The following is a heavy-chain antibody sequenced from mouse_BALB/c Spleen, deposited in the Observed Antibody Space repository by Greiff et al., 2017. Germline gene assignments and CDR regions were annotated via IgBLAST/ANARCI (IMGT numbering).Heavy chain of an antibody. CDR1: GFTFSSYA. V-gene: IGHV5-9-4*01. D-gene: IGHD2-4*01. Sequence: DVHLVESGGGLVKPGGSLKLSCAASGFTFSSYAMSWVRQSPEKRLEWVAEISSGGSYTYYPDTVTGRFTISRDNAKNTLYLEMSSLRSEDTAMYYCAREGLRRYFDYWGQGTTLTVSS. CDR2: ISSGGSYT. J-gene: IGHJ2*01. CDR3: AREGLRRYFDY.